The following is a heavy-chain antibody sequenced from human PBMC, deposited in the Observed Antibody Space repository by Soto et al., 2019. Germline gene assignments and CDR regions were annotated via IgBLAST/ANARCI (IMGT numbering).Heavy chain of an antibody. V-gene: IGHV4-31*11. CDR3: ARVKEWRGDYGYYYGMDV. D-gene: IGHD4-17*01. J-gene: IGHJ6*02. CDR1: GHSISSGGYY. CDR2: IYYSGST. Sequence: LSLTCAVSGHSISSGGYYWSWIRQHPGKGLEWIGYIYYSGSTYYNPSLKSRVTISVDTSKNQFSLKLSSVTAADTAVYYCARVKEWRGDYGYYYGMDVWGQGTTVTVSS.